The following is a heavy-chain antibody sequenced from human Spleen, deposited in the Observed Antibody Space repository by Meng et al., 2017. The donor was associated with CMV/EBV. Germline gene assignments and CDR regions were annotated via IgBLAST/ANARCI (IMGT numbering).Heavy chain of an antibody. J-gene: IGHJ5*02. D-gene: IGHD3-3*02. Sequence: YYLHWVRQAPGQGLEWMGWIDPKSGDTNFAQKFQGRVTVTRDTSINTAYMELRRLRSDDTAVYYCTRGLTFSIYGVVTVNNWFDPWGPGTLVTVSS. V-gene: IGHV1-2*02. CDR1: YY. CDR3: TRGLTFSIYGVVTVNNWFDP. CDR2: IDPKSGDT.